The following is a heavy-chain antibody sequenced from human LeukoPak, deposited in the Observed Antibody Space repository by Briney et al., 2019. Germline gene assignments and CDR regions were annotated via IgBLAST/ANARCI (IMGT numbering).Heavy chain of an antibody. J-gene: IGHJ4*02. V-gene: IGHV4-39*01. Sequence: PSETLSLTCTVSGGSISSSSYYWGWIRQSPGQGLEWIGSIYYSGSTYYNPSLKSRVTISVDTSKSQFSLKLSSVTAADTAVYHCARHVRWAFDYWGQGTLVTVSS. D-gene: IGHD4-23*01. CDR1: GGSISSSSYY. CDR2: IYYSGST. CDR3: ARHVRWAFDY.